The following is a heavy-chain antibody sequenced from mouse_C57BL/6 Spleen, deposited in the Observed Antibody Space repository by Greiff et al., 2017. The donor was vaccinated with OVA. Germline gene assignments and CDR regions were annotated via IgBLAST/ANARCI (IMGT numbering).Heavy chain of an antibody. Sequence: QVQLQQSGAELARPGASVKLSCKASGYTFTSYGISWVKQRTGQGLEWIGEIYPRSGNTYYNEKFKGKATLTADKSSSTAYMELLSLTSEDSAVYFCARWGVTTYYAMDYWGQGTSVTVSS. D-gene: IGHD2-2*01. V-gene: IGHV1-81*01. CDR3: ARWGVTTYYAMDY. CDR2: IYPRSGNT. CDR1: GYTFTSYG. J-gene: IGHJ4*01.